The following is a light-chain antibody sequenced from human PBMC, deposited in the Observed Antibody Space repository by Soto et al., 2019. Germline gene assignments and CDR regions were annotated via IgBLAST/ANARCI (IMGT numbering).Light chain of an antibody. J-gene: IGLJ2*01. Sequence: QSVLTQPPSVSAAPGQTVTISCSGSSSNIENNYVSWYQQLPGTAPKVLIYGNNKRPSGIPDRFSGSKSGTSATLGITGLQTGDEADYYCGTWDSSLRAVVFGGGTKLTVL. CDR1: SSNIENNY. CDR2: GNN. CDR3: GTWDSSLRAVV. V-gene: IGLV1-51*01.